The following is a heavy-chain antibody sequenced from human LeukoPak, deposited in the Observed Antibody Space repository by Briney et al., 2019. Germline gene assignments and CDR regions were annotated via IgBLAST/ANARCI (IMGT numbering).Heavy chain of an antibody. Sequence: GGSLRLSCAASGFTFSSYAMSWVRQAPGRGLEWVSAISGSGGNTDCADSLKGRFTISRDNSKNTLYLQMISLRAEDTAVYYSARLRDSSDGKDFDYWGQGTLVTVSS. J-gene: IGHJ4*02. V-gene: IGHV3-23*01. CDR1: GFTFSSYA. CDR3: ARLRDSSDGKDFDY. D-gene: IGHD3-22*01. CDR2: ISGSGGNT.